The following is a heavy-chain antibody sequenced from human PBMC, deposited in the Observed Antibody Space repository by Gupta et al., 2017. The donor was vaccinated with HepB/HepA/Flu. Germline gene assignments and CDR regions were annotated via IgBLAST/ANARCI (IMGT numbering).Heavy chain of an antibody. CDR3: ASMAVAASDAFDI. Sequence: QVGLVSSDGGFVARGESLRISCEASGFTFRDYYMRLVREAPGKGLDWLAYMSGSGSEVYDAASVKGRFVISRDNANNSLYLQMYSLRAEDTAVYYCASMAVAASDAFDIWGHGTMVTVSS. J-gene: IGHJ3*02. D-gene: IGHD6-19*01. V-gene: IGHV3-11*04. CDR1: GFTFRDYY. CDR2: MSGSGSEV.